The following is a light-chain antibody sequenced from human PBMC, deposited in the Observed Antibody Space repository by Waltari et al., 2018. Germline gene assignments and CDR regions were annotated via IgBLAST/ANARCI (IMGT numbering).Light chain of an antibody. CDR1: QSVSSY. CDR2: DAS. Sequence: EIVLTQSPATLSLSPGERANLSCRASQSVSSYLAWYQQKPVQAPRLLIYDASNRATGIPARFRGSGSGTDFTLTSSSLEPEDFAVYYCQQRSHWPTFGGGTKVEIK. V-gene: IGKV3-11*01. CDR3: QQRSHWPT. J-gene: IGKJ4*01.